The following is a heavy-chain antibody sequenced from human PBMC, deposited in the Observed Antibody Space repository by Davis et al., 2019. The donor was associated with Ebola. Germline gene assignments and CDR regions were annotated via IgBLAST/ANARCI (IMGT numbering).Heavy chain of an antibody. V-gene: IGHV3-53*01. CDR3: ARAGWELPDY. Sequence: GESLKISCAASGFTVSSNYMSWVRQAPGKGLEWVSVIYSGGSTYYADSVKGRFTISRDNSKNTLYLQMNSLRAEDTAVYYCARAGWELPDYWGQGTLVTVSS. CDR1: GFTVSSNY. CDR2: IYSGGST. J-gene: IGHJ4*02. D-gene: IGHD1-26*01.